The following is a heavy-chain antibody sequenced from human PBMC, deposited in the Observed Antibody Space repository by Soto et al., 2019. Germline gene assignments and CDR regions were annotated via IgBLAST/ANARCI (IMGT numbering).Heavy chain of an antibody. D-gene: IGHD6-6*01. CDR2: INYSGST. J-gene: IGHJ5*02. CDR3: ARRGLSSSPNCFVP. CDR1: GGSISSSSYY. V-gene: IGHV4-39*01. Sequence: SETLSLTCTVSGGSISSSSYYWGWIRQPPGKGLEWIGSINYSGSTYYNPSLKSRVTISVDTSKNQFSLKLSSVTAADTAVYYCARRGLSSSPNCFVPWGQGTLVTVSS.